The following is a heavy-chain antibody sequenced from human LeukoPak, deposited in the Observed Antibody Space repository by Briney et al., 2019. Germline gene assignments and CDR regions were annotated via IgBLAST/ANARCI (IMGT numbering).Heavy chain of an antibody. CDR1: GYTFTGYY. CDR3: ARLVSDHYYMDV. V-gene: IGHV1-2*02. CDR2: INPNSGGT. J-gene: IGHJ6*03. Sequence: ASVKVSCKASGYTFTGYYMHWVRQAPGQGLEWMGWINPNSGGTNYAQKFQGRVTMTRDASISTAYMELSRLRSDDTAVYYCARLVSDHYYMDVWGKGTTVSVSS. D-gene: IGHD2-2*01.